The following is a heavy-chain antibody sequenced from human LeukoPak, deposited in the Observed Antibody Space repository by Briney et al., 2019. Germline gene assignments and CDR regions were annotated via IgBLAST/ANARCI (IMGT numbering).Heavy chain of an antibody. J-gene: IGHJ5*02. V-gene: IGHV4-34*01. CDR2: INHRAST. Sequence: SETLSLTCAVYGYSFSDYYWNWIRQPPGKGLEWIGEINHRASTNYNPSLQRRVTISVDTSKNQFSLRLSSVTAADTAVYFCARGQVPAARGHNWFDPWGLRTLVTVSS. CDR3: ARGQVPAARGHNWFDP. CDR1: GYSFSDYY. D-gene: IGHD2-2*01.